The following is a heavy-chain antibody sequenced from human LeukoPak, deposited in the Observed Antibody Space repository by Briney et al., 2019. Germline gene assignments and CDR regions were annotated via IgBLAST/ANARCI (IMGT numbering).Heavy chain of an antibody. V-gene: IGHV3-53*01. CDR3: ARDRHSSGNRGGFDI. CDR1: GFTVSSNY. CDR2: IYSGGSR. J-gene: IGHJ3*02. Sequence: GGSLRLSCAASGFTVSSNYMNWVRQAPGKGLEWVSVIYSGGSRYYADSVKGRFTISRDNSKNTLYLQMNSLRAEDTAVYYCARDRHSSGNRGGFDIWGQGTMVTVSS. D-gene: IGHD3-22*01.